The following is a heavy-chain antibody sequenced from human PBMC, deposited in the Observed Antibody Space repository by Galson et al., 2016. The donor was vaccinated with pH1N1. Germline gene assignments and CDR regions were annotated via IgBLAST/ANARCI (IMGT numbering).Heavy chain of an antibody. J-gene: IGHJ6*02. Sequence: SLRLSCAAPGFTVSSNYMSWVRQAPGKGLEWVSLIYSGGRTYYADSVKGRFTISRDNSKNTLYLQMNSLRVEDTAVYYCARVDDFWSYYYYNMDVWGQGTTVTVSS. D-gene: IGHD3-3*01. CDR2: IYSGGRT. V-gene: IGHV3-53*01. CDR1: GFTVSSNY. CDR3: ARVDDFWSYYYYNMDV.